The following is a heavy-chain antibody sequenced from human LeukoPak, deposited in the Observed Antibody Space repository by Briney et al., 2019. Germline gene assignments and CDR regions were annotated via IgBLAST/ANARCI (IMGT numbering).Heavy chain of an antibody. CDR3: ARHGQPYNYESTGYYDH. D-gene: IGHD3-22*01. J-gene: IGHJ5*02. CDR1: GGSISSYY. V-gene: IGHV4-59*08. CDR2: IYYSGST. Sequence: PSETLSLTCTVSGGSISSYYWSWIRQPPGKGLEWIGYIYYSGSTKYNPSLRSRVTISVDTPKNQFSLRLSSVTAADTAVYYCARHGQPYNYESTGYYDHWGQGTLVTVSS.